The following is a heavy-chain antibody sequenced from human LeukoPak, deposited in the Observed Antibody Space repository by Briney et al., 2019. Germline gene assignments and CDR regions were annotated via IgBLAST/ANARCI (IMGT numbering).Heavy chain of an antibody. CDR3: ARDNGAGSGYYSRLEDAFDI. V-gene: IGHV1-2*02. CDR1: GYTFTGYY. J-gene: IGHJ3*02. CDR2: INPNSGGT. D-gene: IGHD3-3*01. Sequence: ASVRVSCKSSGYTFTGYYMHWVRQAPGQGPEWMGWINPNSGGTNYAQKFQGRVTITADESTSTAYMELSSLRSEDTAVYYCARDNGAGSGYYSRLEDAFDIWGQGTMVTVSS.